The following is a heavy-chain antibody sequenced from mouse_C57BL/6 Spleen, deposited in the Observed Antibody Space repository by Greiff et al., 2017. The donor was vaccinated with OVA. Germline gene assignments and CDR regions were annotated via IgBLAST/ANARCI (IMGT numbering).Heavy chain of an antibody. CDR3: TTAAWFAY. Sequence: VQLQQSGAELVRPGASVKLSCTASGFNIKDDYMHWVKQRPEQGLEWIGWIDPENGDTEYASKFQGKATITADTSSNTAYLQLSSLTSEDTAVYYCTTAAWFAYWGKGTLVTVSA. J-gene: IGHJ3*01. CDR2: IDPENGDT. V-gene: IGHV14-4*01. CDR1: GFNIKDDY.